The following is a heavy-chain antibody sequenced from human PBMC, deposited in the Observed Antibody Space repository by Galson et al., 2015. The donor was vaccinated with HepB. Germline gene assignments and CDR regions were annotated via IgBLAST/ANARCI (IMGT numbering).Heavy chain of an antibody. D-gene: IGHD6-13*01. CDR2: LYSHGST. V-gene: IGHV3-53*04. CDR3: ARYIPAAGSAFDL. CDR1: GFAVSNNY. J-gene: IGHJ3*01. Sequence: SLRLSCAASGFAVSNNYMTWVRQAPGKGLEWVSVLYSHGSTYYADSVKGRFTISRHNSKNTLYLQMNGLRTEDTATYYCARYIPAAGSAFDLWGQGTVVTVSS.